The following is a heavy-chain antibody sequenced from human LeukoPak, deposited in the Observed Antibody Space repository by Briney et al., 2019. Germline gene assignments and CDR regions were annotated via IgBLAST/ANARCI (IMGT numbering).Heavy chain of an antibody. J-gene: IGHJ4*02. V-gene: IGHV4-34*01. CDR2: ISLTGLT. CDR3: SRENGAFSPFGY. Sequence: SETLSLTCAVYGGSFSGYYWSWVRQPPGQGLEWIGEISLTGLTHYNPSLESRVTVSLDKSKNQPSLNLTSVTAADTAVYYCSRENGAFSPFGYWGQGTLVTVLS. D-gene: IGHD2-8*01. CDR1: GGSFSGYY.